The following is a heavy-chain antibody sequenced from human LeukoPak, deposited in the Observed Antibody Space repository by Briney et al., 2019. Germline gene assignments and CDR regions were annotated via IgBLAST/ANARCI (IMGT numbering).Heavy chain of an antibody. V-gene: IGHV4-59*02. CDR3: ARAGDDYGDYVPYYFDY. CDR2: IYYSGST. Sequence: SETLSLTCTVSGGSVSSYYWSWIRQPPGKGLEWIGYIYYSGSTNYNPSLKSRVTIPVDTSKNQFSLKLSSVTAADTAVYYCARAGDDYGDYVPYYFDYWGQGTLVTVSS. CDR1: GGSVSSYY. J-gene: IGHJ4*02. D-gene: IGHD4-17*01.